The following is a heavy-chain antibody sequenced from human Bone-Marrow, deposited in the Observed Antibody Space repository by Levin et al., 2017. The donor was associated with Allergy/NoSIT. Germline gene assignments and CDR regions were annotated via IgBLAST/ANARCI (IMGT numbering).Heavy chain of an antibody. CDR3: TTYGDYPLDYAFDL. V-gene: IGHV3-15*01. CDR2: IKSKTDGGTT. CDR1: GFTFNNAW. D-gene: IGHD4-17*01. Sequence: PGGSLRLSCAASGFTFNNAWMSWVRQAPGKGLEWVGRIKSKTDGGTTDYAAPVKGRFSISRDDSKDTLYLQMNSLKTEDTALYYCTTYGDYPLDYAFDLWGQGTMVTVSS. J-gene: IGHJ3*01.